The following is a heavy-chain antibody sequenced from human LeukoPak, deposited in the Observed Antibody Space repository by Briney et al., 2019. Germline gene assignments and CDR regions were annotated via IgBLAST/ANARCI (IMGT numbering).Heavy chain of an antibody. D-gene: IGHD3-3*01. Sequence: PSETLSLTCTVSGGSISSSSYYWGWIRQPPGKGLEWIGEINHSGSTNYNPSLKSRVTISVDTSKNQFSLKLSSVTAADTAVYYCARVHIYDFWSGYSHDYYYYGMDVWGQGTTVTVSS. V-gene: IGHV4-39*07. CDR2: INHSGST. CDR1: GGSISSSSYY. CDR3: ARVHIYDFWSGYSHDYYYYGMDV. J-gene: IGHJ6*02.